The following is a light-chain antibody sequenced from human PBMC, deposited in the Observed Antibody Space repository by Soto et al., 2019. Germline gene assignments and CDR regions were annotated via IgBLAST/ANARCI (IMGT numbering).Light chain of an antibody. CDR3: RQHRNTWMT. J-gene: IGKJ5*01. CDR1: QTVSNNY. CDR2: DLS. V-gene: IGKV3-20*01. Sequence: ENVLTQSPGAWRMTPGERATLSCRASQTVSNNYLAWYQHKPGQAPRLLISDLSSRDTGIPDRFSGSGSGTDFTLTIIRRLPEEFAVYYCRQHRNTWMTFGQGTRLEIK.